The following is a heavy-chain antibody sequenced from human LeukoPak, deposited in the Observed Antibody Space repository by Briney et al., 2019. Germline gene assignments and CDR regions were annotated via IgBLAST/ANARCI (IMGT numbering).Heavy chain of an antibody. CDR2: INPNSGGT. CDR3: ARELASDYVAFVY. J-gene: IGHJ4*02. CDR1: GYTFTGYY. D-gene: IGHD4-17*01. V-gene: IGHV1-2*02. Sequence: ASVKVPCKASGYTFTGYYMHWVRQAPGQGLEWMGWINPNSGGTNYAQKFQGRVTMTRDTSISTAYMELSRLRSDDTAVYYCARELASDYVAFVYWGQGTLVTVSS.